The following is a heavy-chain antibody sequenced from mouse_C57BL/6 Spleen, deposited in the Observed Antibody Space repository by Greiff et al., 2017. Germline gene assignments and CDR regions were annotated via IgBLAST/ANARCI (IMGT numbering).Heavy chain of an antibody. CDR2: IHPNSGST. D-gene: IGHD1-1*01. V-gene: IGHV1-64*01. CDR1: GYTFTSYW. Sequence: QVQLQQPGAELVKPGASVTLSCKASGYTFTSYWMHWVKQRPGQGLEWIGMIHPNSGSTNYNEKFKSKATLTVDKSSSTAYMQLSSLTSEDSAVYYCARGIYYYGSSYGYFDVWGTGTTVTVSS. J-gene: IGHJ1*03. CDR3: ARGIYYYGSSYGYFDV.